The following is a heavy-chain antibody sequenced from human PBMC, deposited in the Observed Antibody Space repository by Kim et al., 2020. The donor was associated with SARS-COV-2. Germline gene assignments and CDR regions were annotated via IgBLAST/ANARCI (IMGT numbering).Heavy chain of an antibody. Sequence: GGSLRLSCTVSGFTFGDYAMTWFRQAPGKGLEWVGFIRTKTSGGTTEYAPSVKGRFTMSRDDSKSTAYLHMNSLKIEDTAVYYCTRESSSWESDAFDIWG. J-gene: IGHJ3*02. V-gene: IGHV3-49*03. CDR1: GFTFGDYA. CDR3: TRESSSWESDAFDI. D-gene: IGHD6-13*01. CDR2: IRTKTSGGTT.